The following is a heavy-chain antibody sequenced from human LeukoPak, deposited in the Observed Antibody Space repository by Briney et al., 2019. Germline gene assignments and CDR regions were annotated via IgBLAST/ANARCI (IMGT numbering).Heavy chain of an antibody. Sequence: GGSLRLSCAASGFTFSSYSMNWVRQAPGKGLEWVSSVSSSSGYIHYADSVKGRFTISRDNAKNLVYLQMNGLRAEDTAVYYCARDSVTTRRALAFDIWAKGQWSPSLQ. CDR3: ARDSVTTRRALAFDI. D-gene: IGHD4-17*01. CDR1: GFTFSSYS. J-gene: IGHJ3*02. CDR2: VSSSSGYI. V-gene: IGHV3-21*01.